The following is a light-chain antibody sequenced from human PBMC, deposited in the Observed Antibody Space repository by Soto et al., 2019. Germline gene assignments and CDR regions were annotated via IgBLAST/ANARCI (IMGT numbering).Light chain of an antibody. J-gene: IGLJ3*02. CDR3: SSYTSGSTWV. V-gene: IGLV2-14*01. CDR2: EVS. Sequence: QSALTQPASVSGSPGQSITISCTGTSSDVGAYNYVSWYQQHPGKAPKLMFYEVSNRPSGVSNRFSGSKSGNTASLTISGLQAEDEGDYYCSSYTSGSTWVFGGGPKLTVL. CDR1: SSDVGAYNY.